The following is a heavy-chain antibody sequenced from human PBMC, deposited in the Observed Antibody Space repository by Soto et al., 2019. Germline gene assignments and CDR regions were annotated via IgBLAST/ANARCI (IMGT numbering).Heavy chain of an antibody. V-gene: IGHV4-59*01. CDR3: ARDRITMVRGENYYYYYGMDV. CDR1: GGCISSYY. CDR2: IYYSGST. D-gene: IGHD3-10*01. J-gene: IGHJ6*02. Sequence: SETLSLTCTVSGGCISSYYWSWIRHPPGKGLEWIGYIYYSGSTNYNPSLKSRVTISVDTSKNQFSLKLSSVTAADTAVYYCARDRITMVRGENYYYYYGMDVWDQGTTVTVSS.